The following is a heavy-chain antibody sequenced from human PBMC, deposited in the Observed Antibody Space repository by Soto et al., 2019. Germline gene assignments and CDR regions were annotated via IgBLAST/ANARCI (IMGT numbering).Heavy chain of an antibody. J-gene: IGHJ4*01. CDR2: IIGSRSRSGYSI. CDR3: ETTGSSGWDFYY. V-gene: IGHV3-48*02. Sequence: EVQLVESGGGLIQPGGSLRLSCATSGFVFSSYSMNWARQAPGKGLAWVSYIIGSRSRSGYSIYYADSVKGRYTISRDNTKNSLYLHMNSLRDEDKAVYHCETTGSSGWDFYYWGHGTLVTVSA. CDR1: GFVFSSYS. D-gene: IGHD6-19*01.